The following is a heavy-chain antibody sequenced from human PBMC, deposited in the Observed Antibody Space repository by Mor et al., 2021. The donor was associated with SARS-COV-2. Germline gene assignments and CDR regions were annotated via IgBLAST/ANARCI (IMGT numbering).Heavy chain of an antibody. J-gene: IGHJ4*02. CDR2: IFYSGST. D-gene: IGHD3-10*01. V-gene: IGHV4-31*02. CDR3: ARAPGGYFDY. Sequence: GYIFYSGSTYYNPSLKSRLTISVDTSKNQFSLKLSSVTAADTAMYYCARAPGGYFDYWGQGTLVTVSS.